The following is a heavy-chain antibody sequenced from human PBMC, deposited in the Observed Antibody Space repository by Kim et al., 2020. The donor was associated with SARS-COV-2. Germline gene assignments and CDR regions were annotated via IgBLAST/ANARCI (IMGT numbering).Heavy chain of an antibody. CDR1: GGSFSGYY. CDR3: ARGETKRAITMVRGVIKPYYSYCLDV. V-gene: IGHV4-34*01. CDR2: INHSGST. J-gene: IGHJ6*02. Sequence: SQTLSLTCAVYGGSFSGYYWSWIRQPPGKGLEWIGEINHSGSTNYNPSLKSRVTISVDTSKNQFSLKLSSVTAADTAVYYCARGETKRAITMVRGVIKPYYSYCLDVWGQGTTVTVSS. D-gene: IGHD3-10*01.